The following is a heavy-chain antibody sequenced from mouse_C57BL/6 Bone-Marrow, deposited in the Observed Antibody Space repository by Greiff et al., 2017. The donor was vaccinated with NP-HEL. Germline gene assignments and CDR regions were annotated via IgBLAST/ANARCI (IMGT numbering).Heavy chain of an antibody. CDR3: AREFITTVVEGY. J-gene: IGHJ2*01. CDR1: GYTFTSYG. Sequence: VKLVESGAELARPGASVKLSCKASGYTFTSYGISWVKQRTGQGLEWIGEIYPRSGNTYYNEKFKGKATLTADKSSSTAYMELRSLTSEDSAVYFGAREFITTVVEGYWGQGTTLTVSA. V-gene: IGHV1-81*01. D-gene: IGHD1-1*01. CDR2: IYPRSGNT.